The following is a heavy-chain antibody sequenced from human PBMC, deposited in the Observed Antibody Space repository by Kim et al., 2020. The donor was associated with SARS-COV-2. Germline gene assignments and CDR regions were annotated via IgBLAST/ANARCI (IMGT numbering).Heavy chain of an antibody. Sequence: SETLSLTCTVSGGSISSYYWSWIRQPPGKGLEWIGYIYYSGSTNYNPSLKSRVTISVDTSKNQFSLKLSSVTAADTAVYYCARASIWFGDSNWFDPWGQGTLVTVSS. J-gene: IGHJ5*02. CDR1: GGSISSYY. V-gene: IGHV4-59*13. D-gene: IGHD3-10*01. CDR2: IYYSGST. CDR3: ARASIWFGDSNWFDP.